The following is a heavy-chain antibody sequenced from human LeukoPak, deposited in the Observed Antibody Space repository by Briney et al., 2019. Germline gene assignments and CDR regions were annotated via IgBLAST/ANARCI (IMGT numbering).Heavy chain of an antibody. CDR1: GYSISSGYY. V-gene: IGHV4-38-2*01. CDR2: SNRTGST. CDR3: ARGEGGSIDYYFDY. D-gene: IGHD2-15*01. J-gene: IGHJ4*02. Sequence: PSETLSLTCAVSGYSISSGYYWGWVRQPPGKGLEWIGSSNRTGSTHYNPSLKSRVTISVDTSKNQFSLKLSSVTAADTAVYYCARGEGGSIDYYFDYWGQGTLVTVSS.